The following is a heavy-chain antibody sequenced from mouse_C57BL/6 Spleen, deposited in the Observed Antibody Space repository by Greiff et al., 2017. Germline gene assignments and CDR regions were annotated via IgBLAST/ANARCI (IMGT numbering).Heavy chain of an antibody. D-gene: IGHD1-1*01. CDR1: GYTFTSYW. CDR3: AREATVVLDY. J-gene: IGHJ2*01. V-gene: IGHV1-61*01. CDR2: IYPSDSET. Sequence: VQLQQSGAELVRPGSSVKLSCKASGYTFTSYWLDWVKQRPGQGLEWIGNIYPSDSETHYNQKFKDKATLTVDKSSSTAYMQLSSLTSEDSAVYYCAREATVVLDYWGQGTTLTVSS.